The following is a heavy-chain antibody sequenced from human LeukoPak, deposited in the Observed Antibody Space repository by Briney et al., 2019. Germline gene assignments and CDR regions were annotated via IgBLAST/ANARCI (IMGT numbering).Heavy chain of an antibody. V-gene: IGHV3-30*02. CDR3: ARAAFYDSSGYGHY. Sequence: GGSLRLSCAASGFTFSSYGMHWVRQALGKGLEWVAFIRFDGSNKYYADSVKGRFTISRDNSKNTLYLQMKSLRAEDTAVYYCARAAFYDSSGYGHYWGQGTLVTVSS. D-gene: IGHD3-22*01. CDR2: IRFDGSNK. J-gene: IGHJ4*02. CDR1: GFTFSSYG.